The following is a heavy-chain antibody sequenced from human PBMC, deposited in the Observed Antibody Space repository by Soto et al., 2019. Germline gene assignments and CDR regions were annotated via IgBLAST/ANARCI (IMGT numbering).Heavy chain of an antibody. Sequence: ASVKVSCKASGYSFTDYHIHWVRQAPGQGLEWLGRINPKSGGTSTAQKFQGWVTMTTDTSISTASMELTRLTSDDTAIYYCARGDSTNCSNGVCSFFYNHDMDVWG. V-gene: IGHV1-2*04. CDR2: INPKSGGT. J-gene: IGHJ6*02. CDR3: ARGDSTNCSNGVCSFFYNHDMDV. CDR1: GYSFTDYH. D-gene: IGHD2-8*01.